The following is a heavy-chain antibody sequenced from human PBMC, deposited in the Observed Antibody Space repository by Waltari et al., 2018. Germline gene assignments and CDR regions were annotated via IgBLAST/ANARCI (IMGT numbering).Heavy chain of an antibody. J-gene: IGHJ3*02. Sequence: VQLVESGGGLVQPGGSLRLSCAASGFTFSSYAMHWVRQAPGKGLEWVAVISYDGSNKYYADSVKGRFTISRDNSKNTLYLQMNSLRAEDTAVYYCAGSSWYVDDAFDIWGQGTMVTVSS. CDR3: AGSSWYVDDAFDI. CDR1: GFTFSSYA. CDR2: ISYDGSNK. V-gene: IGHV3-30-3*01. D-gene: IGHD6-13*01.